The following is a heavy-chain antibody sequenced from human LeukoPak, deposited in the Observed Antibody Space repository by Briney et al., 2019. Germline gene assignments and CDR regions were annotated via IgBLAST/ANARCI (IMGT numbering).Heavy chain of an antibody. CDR1: GFTFGDYA. Sequence: GGSLRLSCTASGFTFGDYAMSWFRQAPGNGLEWVGFISSKAYGGTTEYAASVKGRFTISRDDSKSIAYLQMNSLKTEDTAVYYCTREGHDILTGYYMTIDYWGQGTLVTVSS. CDR3: TREGHDILTGYYMTIDY. J-gene: IGHJ4*02. V-gene: IGHV3-49*03. D-gene: IGHD3-9*01. CDR2: ISSKAYGGTT.